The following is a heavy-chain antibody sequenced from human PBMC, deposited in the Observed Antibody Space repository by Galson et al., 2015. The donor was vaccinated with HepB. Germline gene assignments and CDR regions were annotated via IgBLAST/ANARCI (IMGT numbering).Heavy chain of an antibody. J-gene: IGHJ3*02. V-gene: IGHV1-69*06. CDR2: IIPIFGTA. CDR3: ASGYSSGWYHAFDI. D-gene: IGHD6-19*01. CDR1: GGTFSSYA. Sequence: SVKVSCKASGGTFSSYAISWVRQAPGQGLEWMGGIIPIFGTANYAQKFQGRVTITADKSTSTAYMELSSLRSEDTAVYYCASGYSSGWYHAFDIWGQGTMVTVSS.